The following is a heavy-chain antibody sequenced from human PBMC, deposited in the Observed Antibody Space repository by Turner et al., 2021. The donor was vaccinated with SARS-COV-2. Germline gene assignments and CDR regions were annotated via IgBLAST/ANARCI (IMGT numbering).Heavy chain of an antibody. Sequence: EVQLLESGGGLVQPGGSLRLSCAASGFTFSSYAMSWDRQAPGKGLGWVSVISGSGGSTYYADSVKGRFTISRDNSKNTLNLQMNSLRAEDTAVYYCARGGHYYYGLDVWGQGTTVTVSS. CDR1: GFTFSSYA. D-gene: IGHD3-10*01. CDR3: ARGGHYYYGLDV. CDR2: ISGSGGST. J-gene: IGHJ6*02. V-gene: IGHV3-23*01.